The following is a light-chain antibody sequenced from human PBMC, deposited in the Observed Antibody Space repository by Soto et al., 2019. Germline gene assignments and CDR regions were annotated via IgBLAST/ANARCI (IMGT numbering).Light chain of an antibody. V-gene: IGLV2-14*01. J-gene: IGLJ1*01. CDR2: DVS. CDR3: SSYTSSNTYV. CDR1: SSDVGGYNY. Sequence: SALTQPASVYGSPGQSITISCTGTSSDVGGYNYVSWYQQHPGKAPKLMIYDVSDRPSGVSNRFSGSKSGSTASLTISGLQAEDEADYYCSSYTSSNTYVFGTGTKATVL.